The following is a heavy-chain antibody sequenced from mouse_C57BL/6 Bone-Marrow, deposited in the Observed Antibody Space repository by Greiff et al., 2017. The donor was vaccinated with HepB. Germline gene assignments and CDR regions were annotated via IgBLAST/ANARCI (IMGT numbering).Heavy chain of an antibody. V-gene: IGHV1-19*01. CDR1: GYTFTDYY. D-gene: IGHD1-1*01. J-gene: IGHJ2*01. Sequence: EVKLQESGPVLVKPGASVKMSCKASGYTFTDYYMNWVKQSHGKSLEWIGVINPYNGGTSYNQKFKGKATLTVDKSSSTAYMELNSLTSEDSAVYYCAPYYYGSSYKDYFDYWGQGTTLTVSS. CDR2: INPYNGGT. CDR3: APYYYGSSYKDYFDY.